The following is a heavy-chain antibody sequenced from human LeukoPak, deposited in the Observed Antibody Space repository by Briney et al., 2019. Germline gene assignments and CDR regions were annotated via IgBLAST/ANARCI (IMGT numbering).Heavy chain of an antibody. Sequence: PSETLSLTCAVYGGSFSGYYWSWIRQPPGKGLEWIGEINHSGSTNYNPSLKSRVTISVDTSKNQFSLKLSSVTAADTAVYYCARHGVAAAGDFDYWGQGTLVTVSS. J-gene: IGHJ4*02. CDR2: INHSGST. CDR3: ARHGVAAAGDFDY. CDR1: GGSFSGYY. D-gene: IGHD6-13*01. V-gene: IGHV4-34*01.